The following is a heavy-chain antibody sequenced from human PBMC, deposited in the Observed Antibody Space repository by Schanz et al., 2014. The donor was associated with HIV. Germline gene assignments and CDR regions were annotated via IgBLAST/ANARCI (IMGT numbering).Heavy chain of an antibody. D-gene: IGHD6-19*01. CDR1: GFTFSLYG. J-gene: IGHJ5*02. Sequence: QVQLVESGGGVVQPGRSLRLSCAASGFTFSLYGMHWVRQAPGKGLEWVAALWYDGTNTLYADSVKGRFTISRDDFKDTLYLQMNSLRAEDTAVYYCAREYLGYSSGFDPWGQGTLVTVSS. CDR2: LWYDGTNT. CDR3: AREYLGYSSGFDP. V-gene: IGHV3-33*01.